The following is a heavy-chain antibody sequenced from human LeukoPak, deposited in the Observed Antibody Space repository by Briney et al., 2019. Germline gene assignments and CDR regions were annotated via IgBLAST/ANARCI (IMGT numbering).Heavy chain of an antibody. D-gene: IGHD5-18*01. CDR1: GGSLSGYY. Sequence: SETLSLTCAVYGGSLSGYYWSWIRQPPGKGLEWIGEINHSGSTNYNPSLKSRVTISVDSSKNQFSLKLSSVTAADTAVYYCAREPKLDIQLWSYDAFDIWGQGTMVTVSS. CDR3: AREPKLDIQLWSYDAFDI. V-gene: IGHV4-34*01. J-gene: IGHJ3*02. CDR2: INHSGST.